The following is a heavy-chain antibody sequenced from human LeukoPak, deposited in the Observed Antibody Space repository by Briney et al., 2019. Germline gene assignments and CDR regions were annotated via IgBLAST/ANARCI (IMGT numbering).Heavy chain of an antibody. CDR1: GFTFSTYW. Sequence: PGGSLRLSCAASGFTFSTYWMSWVRQAPGKGLEWVANIKQDGSDKYYVDSVKGRFTISRDNAKNSLFLQMNSLRAEDTAVYYCARVRCSSNSCFPDYWGQGTLVTVPS. V-gene: IGHV3-7*01. D-gene: IGHD2-2*01. CDR3: ARVRCSSNSCFPDY. CDR2: IKQDGSDK. J-gene: IGHJ4*02.